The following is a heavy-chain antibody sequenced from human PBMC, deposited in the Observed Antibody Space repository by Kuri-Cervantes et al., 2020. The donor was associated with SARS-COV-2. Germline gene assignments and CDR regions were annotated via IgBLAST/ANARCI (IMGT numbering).Heavy chain of an antibody. J-gene: IGHJ4*02. V-gene: IGHV3-23*01. CDR2: ISGSGSST. CDR1: GFTFSSYA. Sequence: GESLKISCAASGFTFSSYAMSWVRQAPGKGLEWVSSISGSGSSTYHTDSVKGRFTISRDNSKNTQYLQMDSLRAEDTAVYYCAKSRTGVGDSTDYWGPGTLVTVSS. CDR3: AKSRTGVGDSTDY. D-gene: IGHD1-26*01.